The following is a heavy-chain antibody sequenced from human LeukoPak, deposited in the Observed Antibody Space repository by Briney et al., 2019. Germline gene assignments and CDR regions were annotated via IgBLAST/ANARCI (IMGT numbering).Heavy chain of an antibody. CDR2: INPNSGGT. D-gene: IGHD4-17*01. J-gene: IGHJ3*02. CDR3: ARVLYGDYGGHAFDI. V-gene: IGHV1-2*02. Sequence: ASVKVSCKASGYTFTGYYMHWVRQAPGQGLEWMGWINPNSGGTNYAQKFQGRVTMTRDTSISTAYMELSRLRSDDTAVYYCARVLYGDYGGHAFDIWGQGTMVTVSS. CDR1: GYTFTGYY.